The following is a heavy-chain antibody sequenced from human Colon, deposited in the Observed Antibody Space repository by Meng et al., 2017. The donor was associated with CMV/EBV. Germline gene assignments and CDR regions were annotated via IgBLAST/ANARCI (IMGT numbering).Heavy chain of an antibody. Sequence: ASVKVSCKAPGYTFNNFDVIWVRQATGQGLEWMEWMNPKSGATSYAQKFQGRVTMTSDTSISAAYMELSRLRSDDTAVYFCTRVQRITGIQYPYYFDVWGQGTTVTVSS. CDR3: TRVQRITGIQYPYYFDV. D-gene: IGHD1-20*01. CDR2: MNPKSGAT. J-gene: IGHJ6*02. V-gene: IGHV1-2*02. CDR1: GYTFNNFD.